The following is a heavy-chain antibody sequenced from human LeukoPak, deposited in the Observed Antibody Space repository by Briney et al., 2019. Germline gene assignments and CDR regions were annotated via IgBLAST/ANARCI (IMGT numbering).Heavy chain of an antibody. CDR1: GFTFSSYG. Sequence: GGSLRLSCAASGFTFSSYGMHWVRQAPGKGLEWVAFIRYDGSNKYYADSVKGRFTISRDNSKNTLYLQMGSLRAEDMAVYYCARVVTMVRGVIAPVDHWGQGTLVTVSS. V-gene: IGHV3-30*02. CDR3: ARVVTMVRGVIAPVDH. J-gene: IGHJ4*02. CDR2: IRYDGSNK. D-gene: IGHD3-10*01.